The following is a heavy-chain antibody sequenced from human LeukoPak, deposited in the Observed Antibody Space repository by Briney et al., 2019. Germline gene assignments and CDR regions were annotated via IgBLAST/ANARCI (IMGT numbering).Heavy chain of an antibody. CDR1: GFTFSSYP. CDR3: ARGPVPNYDFWSSYFDY. D-gene: IGHD3-3*01. V-gene: IGHV3-30-3*01. CDR2: ISYDGSTK. J-gene: IGHJ4*02. Sequence: GGSLRLSCAASGFTFSSYPMHWVRRAPGKGLEWVAVISYDGSTKFYADSVKGRFTISRDNDKNSLYLQMSSLRAEDTAVYYCARGPVPNYDFWSSYFDYWGQGTLVTVSS.